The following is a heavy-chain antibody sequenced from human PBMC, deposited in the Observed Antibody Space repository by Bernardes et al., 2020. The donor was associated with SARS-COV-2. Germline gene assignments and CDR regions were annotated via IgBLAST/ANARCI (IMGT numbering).Heavy chain of an antibody. J-gene: IGHJ3*01. CDR2: ISSSSSTI. D-gene: IGHD3-3*01. V-gene: IGHV3-48*01. Sequence: GGSLRLSCAASGFTFSSYSMNWVRQAPGKGLEWVSYISSSSSTIYYADSVKGRFTISRDNAKNSLYLQMNSLRAEDTAVYYCAIDGIRRRDDFWSGYSPDAFDLWGQGTMVTVSS. CDR1: GFTFSSYS. CDR3: AIDGIRRRDDFWSGYSPDAFDL.